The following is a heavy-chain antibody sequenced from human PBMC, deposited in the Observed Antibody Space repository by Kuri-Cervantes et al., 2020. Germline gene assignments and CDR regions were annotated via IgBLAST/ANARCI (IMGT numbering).Heavy chain of an antibody. CDR1: GFTFSSYW. Sequence: GESLKISCAASGFTFSSYWMSWVRQAPGKGLEWVANIKQDGSEKYYVDSVKGRFTISRDNAKNSLYLQMNSLRAEDTAVYYCARDSGIAVAANDAFDIWGQGTMVTVSS. J-gene: IGHJ3*02. D-gene: IGHD6-19*01. CDR3: ARDSGIAVAANDAFDI. CDR2: IKQDGSEK. V-gene: IGHV3-7*01.